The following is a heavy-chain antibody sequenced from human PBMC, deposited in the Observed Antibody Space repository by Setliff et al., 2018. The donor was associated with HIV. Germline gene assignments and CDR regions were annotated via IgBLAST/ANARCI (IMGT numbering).Heavy chain of an antibody. Sequence: ASLKVSCKASGYIFSTSGISWVRQAPGQGLEWMGWINIKNGDTNYEQKLQGRVTMTTDTSTSTAYMELRSLRSDDTAVYYCARDAPGNTEAAPDYWGQGTLVTVSS. CDR2: INIKNGDT. D-gene: IGHD6-6*01. CDR3: ARDAPGNTEAAPDY. J-gene: IGHJ4*02. CDR1: GYIFSTSG. V-gene: IGHV1-18*01.